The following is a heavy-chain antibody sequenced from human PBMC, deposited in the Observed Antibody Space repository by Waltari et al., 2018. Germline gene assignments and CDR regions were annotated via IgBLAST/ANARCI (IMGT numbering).Heavy chain of an antibody. CDR3: ASSGGGSFDY. Sequence: EVQLLESGGGLVQPGGSLRLSCAASGFTFRSYALSWVRQALGKGREWVSAISGSGGSTYYADSVKGRFTISRDNSKNTLYLQMNSLRAEDTAVYYCASSGGGSFDYWGQGTLVTVSS. CDR1: GFTFRSYA. CDR2: ISGSGGST. V-gene: IGHV3-23*01. D-gene: IGHD2-15*01. J-gene: IGHJ4*02.